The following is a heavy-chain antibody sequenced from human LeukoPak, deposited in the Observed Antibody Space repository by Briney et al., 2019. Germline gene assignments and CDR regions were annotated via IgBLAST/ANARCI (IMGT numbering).Heavy chain of an antibody. CDR3: ARGAHCSSTSCYHYMDV. Sequence: ASVKVSCKVSGYTLTELSMHWVRQAPGKGLEWMGGFDPEDGETIYAQKFQGRVTMTEDTSTDTAYMELSSLRSEDTAVYYCARGAHCSSTSCYHYMDVWGKGTTVTVSS. D-gene: IGHD2-2*01. CDR2: FDPEDGET. V-gene: IGHV1-24*01. CDR1: GYTLTELS. J-gene: IGHJ6*03.